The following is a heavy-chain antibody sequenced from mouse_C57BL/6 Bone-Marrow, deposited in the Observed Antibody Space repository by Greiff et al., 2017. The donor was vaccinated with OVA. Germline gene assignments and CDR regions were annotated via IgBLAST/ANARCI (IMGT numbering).Heavy chain of an antibody. D-gene: IGHD2-3*01. Sequence: EVMLVESGGGLVQPGGSLKLSCAASGFTFSSYAMSWVRQTPEKRLEWVATISDGGSYTYYPDNVKGRFTISRDNAKNNLYLQMSHLKSEDTAMYYCARDGYYARFAYWGQGTLVTVSA. CDR2: ISDGGSYT. CDR1: GFTFSSYA. V-gene: IGHV5-4*03. J-gene: IGHJ3*01. CDR3: ARDGYYARFAY.